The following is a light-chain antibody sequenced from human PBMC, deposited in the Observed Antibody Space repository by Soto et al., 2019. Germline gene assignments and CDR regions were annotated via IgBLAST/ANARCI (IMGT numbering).Light chain of an antibody. J-gene: IGKJ3*01. CDR3: MQARQTPFT. Sequence: DIVMTQSPLSLPVTPGEPASISCTSSQSLLYIDGYNYLDWYLQKPGQPPKLLIYSASNRAAGVPARFSGSGSGTDFTLKISRVEAGDVGVYFCMQARQTPFTFGPGIKVDIK. V-gene: IGKV2-28*01. CDR2: SAS. CDR1: QSLLYIDGYNY.